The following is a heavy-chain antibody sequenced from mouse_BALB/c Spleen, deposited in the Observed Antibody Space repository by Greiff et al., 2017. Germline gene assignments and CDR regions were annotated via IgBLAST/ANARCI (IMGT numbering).Heavy chain of an antibody. D-gene: IGHD2-4*01. V-gene: IGHV1-87*01. CDR2: IYPGDGDT. CDR3: ARIYYDHGGFAY. J-gene: IGHJ3*01. CDR1: GYTFTSYW. Sequence: VQLQQSGAELARPGASVKLSCKASGYTFTSYWMQWVKQRPGQGLEWIGAIYPGDGDTRYTQKFKGKATLTADKSSSTAYMQLSSLASEDSAVYYCARIYYDHGGFAYWGQGTLVTVSA.